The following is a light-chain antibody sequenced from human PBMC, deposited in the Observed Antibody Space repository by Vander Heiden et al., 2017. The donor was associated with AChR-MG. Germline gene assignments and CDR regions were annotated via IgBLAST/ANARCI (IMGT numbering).Light chain of an antibody. V-gene: IGLV2-11*01. CDR3: CSYAGSYTLV. CDR1: SSDVGPYNY. Sequence: QSALTQPRSVSGPPGQSVTISCTGTSSDVGPYNYVSWYQQHPGKAPKLMIFDVNKRPSGVPDRFSGSKSGNTASLTISGLQAEDEADYYCCSYAGSYTLVFGGGTKLTVL. J-gene: IGLJ2*01. CDR2: DVN.